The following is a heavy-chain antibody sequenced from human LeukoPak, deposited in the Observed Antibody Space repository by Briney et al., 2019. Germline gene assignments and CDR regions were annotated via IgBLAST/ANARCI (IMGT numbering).Heavy chain of an antibody. D-gene: IGHD3-10*01. CDR3: ATVAVIRGVTYFDY. CDR1: GGSISSYY. CDR2: LFYSGST. J-gene: IGHJ4*02. V-gene: IGHV4-59*01. Sequence: SETLSLTCTVSGGSISSYYWSWIRQPPGKGLEWIAYLFYSGSTDYNPSLESRVTISVDTSKNQFSLRLRSVTAADTAVYYCATVAVIRGVTYFDYWGQGTLVTVSS.